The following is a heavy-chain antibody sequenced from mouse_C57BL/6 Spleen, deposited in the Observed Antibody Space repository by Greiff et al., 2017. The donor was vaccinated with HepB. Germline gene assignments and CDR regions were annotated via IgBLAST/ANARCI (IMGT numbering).Heavy chain of an antibody. Sequence: VQLQQSGPGLVKPSQSLSLTCSVTGYSITSGYYWNWIRQFPGNKLEWMGYISYDGSNNYNPSLKNRISITRDTSKNQFFLKLNSVTTEDTATYYCARAYGSSGYAMDYWGQGTSVTVSS. CDR3: ARAYGSSGYAMDY. D-gene: IGHD1-1*01. J-gene: IGHJ4*01. V-gene: IGHV3-6*01. CDR1: GYSITSGYY. CDR2: ISYDGSN.